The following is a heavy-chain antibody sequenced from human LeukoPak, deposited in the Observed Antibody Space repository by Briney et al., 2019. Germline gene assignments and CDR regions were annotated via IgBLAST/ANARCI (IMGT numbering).Heavy chain of an antibody. V-gene: IGHV4-59*01. D-gene: IGHD5-24*01. CDR3: ARGWLQLEDY. J-gene: IGHJ4*02. CDR2: IYYSGST. Sequence: PSETLSLTCTVSGGSISSYYWSWIRQPPGKGLEWIGYIYYSGSTNYNPSLKSRVTISVDTSKNQFSLKLSSVTAADTAVYYRARGWLQLEDYWGQGTLVTVSS. CDR1: GGSISSYY.